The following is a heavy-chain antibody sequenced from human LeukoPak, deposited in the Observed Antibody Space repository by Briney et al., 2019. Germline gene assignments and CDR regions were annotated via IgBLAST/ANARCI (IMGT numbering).Heavy chain of an antibody. CDR3: ARDLGGFVELLPFDY. J-gene: IGHJ4*02. CDR2: ISSSSSYI. Sequence: GGSLRLSCAASGFTFSSYSMNWVRQAPGKGLEWVSSISSSSSYIYYADSVKGRFTISRDNAKNSLYLQMNGLRAADTAVYYCARDLGGFVELLPFDYSGQGTPVTVSS. D-gene: IGHD3-10*01. V-gene: IGHV3-21*01. CDR1: GFTFSSYS.